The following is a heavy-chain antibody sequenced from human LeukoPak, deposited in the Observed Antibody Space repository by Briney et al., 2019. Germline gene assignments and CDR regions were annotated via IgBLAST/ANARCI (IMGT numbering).Heavy chain of an antibody. Sequence: GGSLRLSCAASGFTFNTWMHWGRRAPGRGRVWGSLINNDGNIITYSDSVKGRFSVSRDDAKNRLYLQMSSLRDEDTAVYYCVRDTWVTRMDVWGQGTTVTVSS. D-gene: IGHD2-21*02. V-gene: IGHV3-74*01. J-gene: IGHJ6*02. CDR1: GFTFNTW. CDR2: INNDGNII. CDR3: VRDTWVTRMDV.